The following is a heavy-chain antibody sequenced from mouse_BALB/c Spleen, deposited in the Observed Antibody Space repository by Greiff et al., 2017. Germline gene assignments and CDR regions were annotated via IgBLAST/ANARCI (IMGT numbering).Heavy chain of an antibody. CDR3: ARQDDYQFAY. CDR2: INSNGGST. D-gene: IGHD2-4*01. Sequence: EVKLMESGGGLVKLGGSLKLSCAASGFTFSSYYMSWVRQTPEKRLELVAAINSNGGSTYYPDTVKGRFTISRDNAKNTLYLQMSSLKSEDTALYYCARQDDYQFAYWGQGTLVTVSA. V-gene: IGHV5-6-2*01. J-gene: IGHJ3*01. CDR1: GFTFSSYY.